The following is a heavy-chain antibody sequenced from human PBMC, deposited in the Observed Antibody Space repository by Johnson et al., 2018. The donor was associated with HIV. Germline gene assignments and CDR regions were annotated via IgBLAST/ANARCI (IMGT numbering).Heavy chain of an antibody. D-gene: IGHD6-13*01. CDR2: ISYDGSNK. Sequence: QVQLVESGGGVVQPGRSLRLSCAASGFKFDDNYMAWIRQSPGKGLEWVAVISYDGSNKYYAESVKGRFPISRDNSKNTLYLQLGSLRAEDMAVYYCATTVSDSSSWYHLEMAFDIWGQGTMVTVSS. CDR3: ATTVSDSSSWYHLEMAFDI. V-gene: IGHV3-30*14. CDR1: GFKFDDNY. J-gene: IGHJ3*02.